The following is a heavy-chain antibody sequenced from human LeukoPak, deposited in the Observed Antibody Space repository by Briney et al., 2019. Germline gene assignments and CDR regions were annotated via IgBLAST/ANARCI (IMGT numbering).Heavy chain of an antibody. D-gene: IGHD3-9*01. CDR3: ATETWFYFDY. J-gene: IGHJ4*02. V-gene: IGHV3-7*04. Sequence: GGSLRLSCAASGFTFSSYWMSWVRQAPGKGLEWVASIRQDGSDKYYVDSVEGRFTISRDNTRTSLSLQMNSLRAEDTAVYYCATETWFYFDYWGQGTLVTVSS. CDR2: IRQDGSDK. CDR1: GFTFSSYW.